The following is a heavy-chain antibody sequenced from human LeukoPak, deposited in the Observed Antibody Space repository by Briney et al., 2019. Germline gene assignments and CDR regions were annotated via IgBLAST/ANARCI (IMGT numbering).Heavy chain of an antibody. V-gene: IGHV4-59*01. D-gene: IGHD7-27*01. CDR2: IYYSGST. CDR3: ARATPGAGHFDY. Sequence: SETLSLTCTVSGASISGYYWSWIRQPPGKGLEWIGYIYYSGSTNYNPSLKSRVTISLDRSKNQFSLKLSSVTAADTAVYYCARATPGAGHFDYWGQGSLVTVSS. CDR1: GASISGYY. J-gene: IGHJ4*02.